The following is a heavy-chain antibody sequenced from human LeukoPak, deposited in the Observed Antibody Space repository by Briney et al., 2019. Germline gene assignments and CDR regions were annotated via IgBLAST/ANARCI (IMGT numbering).Heavy chain of an antibody. J-gene: IGHJ4*02. D-gene: IGHD6-13*01. Sequence: SQTLSLTCAISGDSVSSNSAAWNWIRQSPSRGLEWLGRTYYRSRWYHDYAVSVKSRISINPDTSKNQFSLQLNSVTPEDTAMYFCARATGAAAGSIDYWGQGTLVTVSS. V-gene: IGHV6-1*01. CDR3: ARATGAAAGSIDY. CDR2: TYYRSRWYH. CDR1: GDSVSSNSAA.